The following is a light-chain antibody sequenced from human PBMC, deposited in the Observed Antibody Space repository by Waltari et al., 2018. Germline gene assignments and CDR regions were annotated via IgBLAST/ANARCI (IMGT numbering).Light chain of an antibody. J-gene: IGKJ2*03. CDR1: QGISNW. CDR3: QQHDNTPYS. V-gene: IGKV1-33*01. Sequence: DIQMTQSPSSLPASVGDRVTITCRASQGISNWLAWYQQKPGKAPKLLIYRASNLETGVPSRFSGSGSGTDVTLTISSLQPEDIATYYCQQHDNTPYSFGQGTKVEIK. CDR2: RAS.